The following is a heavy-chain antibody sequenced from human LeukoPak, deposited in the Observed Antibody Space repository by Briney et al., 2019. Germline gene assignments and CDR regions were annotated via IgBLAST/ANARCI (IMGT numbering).Heavy chain of an antibody. Sequence: ASVKVSCKASGFTFTSSAMQWVRQARGQRLEWIGWIVVGSGNTNYAQKFQESVTVTRDMSTSTAYMELSSLRSEDTAVYYCAAAQWEPDLWDAFDIWGQGTMVTVSS. CDR2: IVVGSGNT. CDR3: AAAQWEPDLWDAFDI. V-gene: IGHV1-58*02. CDR1: GFTFTSSA. J-gene: IGHJ3*02. D-gene: IGHD1-26*01.